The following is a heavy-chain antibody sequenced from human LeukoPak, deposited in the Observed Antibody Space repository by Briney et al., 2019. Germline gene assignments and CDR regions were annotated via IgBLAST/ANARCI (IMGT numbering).Heavy chain of an antibody. V-gene: IGHV4-39*01. Sequence: SETLSLTCTVSGGSISGSSACWVRIRQPPGKGLEWIGSIYYSKNTYYNPSLKSRVTISADTSKNQFSLTLGSVSATDTAVYYCVSPRGLSFGYFDYWGQGTLVTVSS. CDR1: GGSISGSSAC. D-gene: IGHD1-26*01. CDR3: VSPRGLSFGYFDY. CDR2: IYYSKNT. J-gene: IGHJ4*02.